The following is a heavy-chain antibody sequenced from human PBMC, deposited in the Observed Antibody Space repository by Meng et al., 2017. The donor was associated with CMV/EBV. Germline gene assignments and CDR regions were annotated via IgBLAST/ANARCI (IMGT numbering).Heavy chain of an antibody. CDR1: GFTFSSYW. V-gene: IGHV3-7*03. J-gene: IGHJ4*02. Sequence: CAASGFTFSSYWMSWVRQAPGKGLEWVANIKQDGSEKYYVDSVKGRFTISRDDSKNTLYLQMNSLKTEDTAVYYCTTAFVVLMVYYDYWGQGTLVTVSS. CDR2: IKQDGSEK. CDR3: TTAFVVLMVYYDY. D-gene: IGHD2-8*01.